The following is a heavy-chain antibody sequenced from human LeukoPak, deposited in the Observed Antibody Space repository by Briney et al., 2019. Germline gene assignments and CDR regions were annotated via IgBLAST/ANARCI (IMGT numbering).Heavy chain of an antibody. CDR2: IYHSGST. D-gene: IGHD1-26*01. CDR1: GGSISSGGYY. Sequence: SETLSLTCTVSGGSISSGGYYWSWIRQPPGKGLEWIGYIYHSGSTYYNPSLKSRVTISVDRSKNQFSLKLSSVTAADTAVYYCARVIGYSGCYDAFDIWGQGTMVTVSS. V-gene: IGHV4-30-2*01. CDR3: ARVIGYSGCYDAFDI. J-gene: IGHJ3*02.